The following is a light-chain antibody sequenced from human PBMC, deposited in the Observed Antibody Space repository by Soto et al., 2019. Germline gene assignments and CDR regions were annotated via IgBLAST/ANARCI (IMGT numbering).Light chain of an antibody. V-gene: IGLV2-14*01. CDR2: EVS. J-gene: IGLJ1*01. CDR1: SSDVGGYNY. CDR3: SSYTSSSTPDV. Sequence: QSVLTQPASVSGSPGQSITISCTGTSSDVGGYNYVPWYQQHPGKAPKLMIYEVSNRPSGVSNRFSGSKSGNTASLTISGLQAEDEADYYCSSYTSSSTPDVFGTGTKLTVL.